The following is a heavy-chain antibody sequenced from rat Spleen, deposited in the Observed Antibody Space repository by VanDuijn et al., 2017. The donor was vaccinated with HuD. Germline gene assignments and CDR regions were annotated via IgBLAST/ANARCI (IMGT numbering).Heavy chain of an antibody. D-gene: IGHD1-4*01. J-gene: IGHJ2*01. CDR2: ISYDGGRN. CDR3: ARHWYNSDSVF. Sequence: EVQLVESDGGLVQPGRSLKLSCAASGFTFSDYYMAWVRQAPTKGLEWVATISYDGGRNFYRDSVKGRFTNSRDNAKSSLYLQMDSLRSEDTATYYCARHWYNSDSVFWGQGVLVTVSS. V-gene: IGHV5-29*01. CDR1: GFTFSDYY.